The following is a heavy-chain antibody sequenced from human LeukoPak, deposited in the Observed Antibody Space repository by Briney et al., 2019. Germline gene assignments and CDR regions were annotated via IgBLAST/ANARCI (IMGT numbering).Heavy chain of an antibody. D-gene: IGHD3-9*01. CDR2: VHSSGST. Sequence: SETLSLTCTVSAGSISSFFWSRIRQPPGKGLEWIGYVHSSGSTKYNPSLKSRLIISVDMSKNQFSLKLRSVSVADTAVYYCARLAPGNYDILTGDPKVVFDYWGQGALVTVSS. CDR1: AGSISSFF. V-gene: IGHV4-59*01. J-gene: IGHJ4*02. CDR3: ARLAPGNYDILTGDPKVVFDY.